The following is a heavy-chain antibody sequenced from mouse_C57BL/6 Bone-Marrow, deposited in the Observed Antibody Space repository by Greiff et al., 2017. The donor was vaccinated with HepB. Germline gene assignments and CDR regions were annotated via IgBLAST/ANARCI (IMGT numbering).Heavy chain of an antibody. CDR1: GYAFTNSL. Sequence: VQLQQSGAELVRPGTSVKVSCKASGYAFTNSLIEWVKQRPGQGLEWIGVINPGSGGTNYNEKFKGKATLTADKSSSTAYMQLSSLTSEDSAVYFCARRTTVVANFDYWGQGTTLTVSS. V-gene: IGHV1-54*01. J-gene: IGHJ2*01. D-gene: IGHD1-1*01. CDR2: INPGSGGT. CDR3: ARRTTVVANFDY.